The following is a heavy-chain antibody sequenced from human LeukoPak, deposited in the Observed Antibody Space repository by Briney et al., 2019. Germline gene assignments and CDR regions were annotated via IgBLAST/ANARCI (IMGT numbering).Heavy chain of an antibody. CDR3: ARGSRFGELTTNWFDP. V-gene: IGHV3-30-3*01. D-gene: IGHD3-10*01. Sequence: PGRSLRLSCAASGFTFSSYAMNWVRQAPGKGLEWVAVISYDGSTTYYADSVKGRFTISRDNSKNTLYLQMNSLRAEDTALYHCARGSRFGELTTNWFDPWGQGTLVTVSS. CDR1: GFTFSSYA. J-gene: IGHJ5*02. CDR2: ISYDGSTT.